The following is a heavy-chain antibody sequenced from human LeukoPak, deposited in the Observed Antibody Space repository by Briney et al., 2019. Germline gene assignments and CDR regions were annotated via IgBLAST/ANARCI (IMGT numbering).Heavy chain of an antibody. D-gene: IGHD3/OR15-3a*01. CDR1: GVTFSTYA. CDR3: VGFLDYFSFDI. Sequence: GGSLRLSCAASGVTFSTYAMSWVRQAPGKGLEWVSTISPTGGGTFYANSVKGRFTISRDNSKSLLFLQMYSLRAEDTALYYCVGFLDYFSFDIWGQGSMVTVSS. V-gene: IGHV3-23*01. CDR2: ISPTGGGT. J-gene: IGHJ3*02.